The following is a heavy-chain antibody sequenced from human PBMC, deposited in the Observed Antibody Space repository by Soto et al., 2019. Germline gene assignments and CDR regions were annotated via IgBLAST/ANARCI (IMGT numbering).Heavy chain of an antibody. CDR2: IYHSGST. J-gene: IGHJ5*02. Sequence: WTWIRQFPGKGLEWIGYIYHSGSTQYNPSVRSRVTMSVDTSKNQFSLNMTSVTAADTAMYFCARYKYSSAAWGQGNLVIVSS. V-gene: IGHV4-31*02. D-gene: IGHD6-25*01. CDR3: ARYKYSSAA.